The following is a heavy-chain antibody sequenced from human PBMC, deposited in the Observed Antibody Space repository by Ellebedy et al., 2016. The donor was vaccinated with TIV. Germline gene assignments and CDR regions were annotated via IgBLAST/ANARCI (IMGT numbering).Heavy chain of an antibody. CDR3: AKADISGWGIDY. J-gene: IGHJ4*02. CDR1: GFTFSSYA. CDR2: ISGSGSTM. V-gene: IGHV3-23*01. Sequence: GESLKISXAASGFTFSSYAMTWVRQAPGKGLEWVSAISGSGSTMYYADSVKGRFTISRDISKNTLFLQMHSLRGEDTAVYYCAKADISGWGIDYWGQGTLVTVSS. D-gene: IGHD6-19*01.